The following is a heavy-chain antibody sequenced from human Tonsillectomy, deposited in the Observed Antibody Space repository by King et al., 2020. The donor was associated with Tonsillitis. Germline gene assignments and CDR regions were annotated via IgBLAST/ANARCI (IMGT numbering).Heavy chain of an antibody. J-gene: IGHJ4*02. V-gene: IGHV1-18*01. Sequence: QLVQSGAEVKKPGASVKVSCKASGYTFTSYGISWVRQAPGQGLEWMAWISAYNGNTNYAQKVQGRVTMTTDKSTSTAYMELRSLRSDDTAVYYCARDPLGFYDSSGYIDYWGQGTLVTVSS. D-gene: IGHD3-22*01. CDR3: ARDPLGFYDSSGYIDY. CDR2: ISAYNGNT. CDR1: GYTFTSYG.